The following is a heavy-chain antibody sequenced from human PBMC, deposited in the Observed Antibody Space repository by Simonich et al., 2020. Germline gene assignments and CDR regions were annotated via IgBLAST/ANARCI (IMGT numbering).Heavy chain of an antibody. Sequence: QVQLQESGPGLVKPSETLSLTCTVSGGSISSYSWSWIRKPPGKGLEWIRYNYYSGSTNYTPSLKSRVTISVDTSKNQFSLKLSSVTAADTAVYYCARLPDYWGQGTLVTVSS. CDR3: ARLPDY. J-gene: IGHJ4*02. CDR2: NYYSGST. V-gene: IGHV4-59*08. CDR1: GGSISSYS.